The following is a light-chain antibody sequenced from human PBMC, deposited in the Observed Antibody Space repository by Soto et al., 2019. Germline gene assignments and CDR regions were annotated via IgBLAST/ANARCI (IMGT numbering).Light chain of an antibody. CDR3: CSYAGSYTWV. Sequence: QSALTQPRSVSGSPGQPVTISCTGTSRDVGDYNYVSWYQQHPGKAPKLMICDVSQRPSGVPDRFSGSTAGNTASLTISGLQDEDEADYYCCSYAGSYTWVFGGGTKLTVL. CDR1: SRDVGDYNY. CDR2: DVS. V-gene: IGLV2-11*01. J-gene: IGLJ3*02.